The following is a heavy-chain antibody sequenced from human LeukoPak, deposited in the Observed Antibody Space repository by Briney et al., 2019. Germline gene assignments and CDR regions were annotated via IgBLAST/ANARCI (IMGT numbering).Heavy chain of an antibody. J-gene: IGHJ4*02. CDR1: GFTFDDYA. V-gene: IGHV3-74*01. CDR3: SRDHPGSNSLDY. Sequence: GGSLRLSCAASGFTFDDYAMHWVRQAPGAGLEWVSRLKTDGSRTNYADSVKGRFTISRDNARNTVYLQMNSLRAEDTAVYYCSRDHPGSNSLDYWGQGTLVTVSS. CDR2: LKTDGSRT. D-gene: IGHD4-11*01.